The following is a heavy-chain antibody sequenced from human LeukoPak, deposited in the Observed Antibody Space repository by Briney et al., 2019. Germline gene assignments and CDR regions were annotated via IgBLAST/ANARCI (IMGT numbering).Heavy chain of an antibody. V-gene: IGHV3-53*04. CDR3: ATSRYSGSYSDGMDV. J-gene: IGHJ6*02. D-gene: IGHD1-26*01. CDR1: GFTVGSNY. CDR2: IYSGGST. Sequence: GGSLRLSCAASGFTVGSNYMSWVRQAPGKGLEWVSVIYSGGSTYYADSAKGRFTISRHNSKNTLYLQMNSLRAEDTAVYYCATSRYSGSYSDGMDVWGQGTTVTVSS.